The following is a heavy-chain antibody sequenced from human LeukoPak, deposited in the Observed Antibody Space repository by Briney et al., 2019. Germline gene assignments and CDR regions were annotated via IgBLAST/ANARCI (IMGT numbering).Heavy chain of an antibody. Sequence: SETLSLTCAVYGGSFSGYYWSWIRQPPGKGLEWIGEIYHSGSTNYNPSLKSRVTISVDKSKNQFSLKLSSVTAADTAVYYCARVTPDSSGYYSDYWGQGTLVTVSS. D-gene: IGHD3-22*01. CDR1: GGSFSGYY. CDR2: IYHSGST. CDR3: ARVTPDSSGYYSDY. V-gene: IGHV4-34*01. J-gene: IGHJ4*02.